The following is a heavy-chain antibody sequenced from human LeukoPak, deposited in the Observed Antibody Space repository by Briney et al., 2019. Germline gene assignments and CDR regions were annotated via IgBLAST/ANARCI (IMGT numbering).Heavy chain of an antibody. CDR3: ARVPGGYGGSSDRYYFDY. V-gene: IGHV4-34*01. CDR1: GGSFSGYY. J-gene: IGHJ4*02. Sequence: PSETLSLTCAVYGGSFSGYYWSWIRQPPGKGLEWIGEINHSGSTNYNPSLKSRVTISVDTSKNQFSLKLSSVTAADTAVYYCARVPGGYGGSSDRYYFDYWGQGTLVTVSS. D-gene: IGHD4-23*01. CDR2: INHSGST.